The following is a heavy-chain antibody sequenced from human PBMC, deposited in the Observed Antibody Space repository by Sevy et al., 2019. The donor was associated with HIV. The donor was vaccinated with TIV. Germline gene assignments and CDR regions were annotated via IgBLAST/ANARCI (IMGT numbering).Heavy chain of an antibody. D-gene: IGHD2-2*01. CDR3: ASHCSGTSCSHAFDI. CDR1: GGSFSGYY. J-gene: IGHJ3*02. CDR2: INHSGST. Sequence: SETLSLTCAVYGGSFSGYYWSWIRQPPGKGLEWIGEINHSGSTNYNPSLKSRVTISGDTSKNQFSLELSSVTAADTAVFYCASHCSGTSCSHAFDIWGQGTMVTVSS. V-gene: IGHV4-34*01.